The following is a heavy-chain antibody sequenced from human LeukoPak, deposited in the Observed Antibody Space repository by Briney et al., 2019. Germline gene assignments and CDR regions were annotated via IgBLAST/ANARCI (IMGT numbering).Heavy chain of an antibody. CDR1: GFSLSTSGVG. CDR3: AHSDLNSSSWYTGDYFDY. J-gene: IGHJ4*02. CDR2: IYWNDDK. D-gene: IGHD6-13*01. Sequence: KESGPTLVKPTQTLTLTCTFSGFSLSTSGVGVGWIRQPPGKALEWLALIYWNDDKRYSPSLKSRLTITKDTSKNQVVLTMTNMDPVDTATYYCAHSDLNSSSWYTGDYFDYWGQGTLVTVSS. V-gene: IGHV2-5*01.